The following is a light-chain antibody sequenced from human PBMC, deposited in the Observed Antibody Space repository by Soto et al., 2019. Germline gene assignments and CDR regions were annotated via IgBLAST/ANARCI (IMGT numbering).Light chain of an antibody. CDR2: GAS. V-gene: IGKV3-15*01. CDR3: QQYSSWPPWT. J-gene: IGKJ1*01. CDR1: QSVSSN. Sequence: EIVMTQFPATLSESPGERATLSCWASQSVSSNLAWYQQKSGQAPRLLMYGASARATGIPARFSGTGSGTEFTLTISNLQSEDFAVYFCQQYSSWPPWTFGQGTKVDI.